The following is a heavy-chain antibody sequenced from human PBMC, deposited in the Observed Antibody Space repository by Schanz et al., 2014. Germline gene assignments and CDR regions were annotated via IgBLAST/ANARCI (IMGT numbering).Heavy chain of an antibody. CDR1: GGSISGSSYH. J-gene: IGHJ4*02. D-gene: IGHD1-26*01. V-gene: IGHV4-39*07. Sequence: QLQLQESGPGLVKPSETLSLTCTVSGGSISGSSYHWGWTRQPPGKGPEWIGTISYSGSTYYNPSLKSRVTLSVDTSKNQFSLRLSSVTAADTAVYYCARYTGAYFDYWGQGTLVTVSS. CDR2: ISYSGST. CDR3: ARYTGAYFDY.